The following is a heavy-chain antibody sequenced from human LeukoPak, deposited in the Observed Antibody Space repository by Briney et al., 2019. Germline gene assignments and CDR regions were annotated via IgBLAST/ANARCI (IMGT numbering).Heavy chain of an antibody. J-gene: IGHJ4*02. V-gene: IGHV4-59*12. D-gene: IGHD5-24*01. CDR3: ARNRDGYNSFDY. CDR2: IYYSGST. Sequence: SETLSLTCTVSGGSISSYYWSWIRQPPGKGLEWIGYIYYSGSTNYNPSLKSRVTISVDTSKNHFSLKLSSVTAADTAVYYCARNRDGYNSFDYWGQGTLVTVSS. CDR1: GGSISSYY.